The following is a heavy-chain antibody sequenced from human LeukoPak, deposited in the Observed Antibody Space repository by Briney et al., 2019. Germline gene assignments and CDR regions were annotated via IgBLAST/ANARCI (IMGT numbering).Heavy chain of an antibody. CDR3: ARDLFLGVALNWFDP. CDR1: GFTFTGYW. J-gene: IGHJ5*02. CDR2: INEDGSHK. V-gene: IGHV3-7*01. Sequence: GGSLRLSCEVSGFTFTGYWMSWVRQAPGKGLEWVANINEDGSHKYHADSVKGRLTISRDNAKNSLYLQMNSLRAEDTAVYYCARDLFLGVALNWFDPWGQGTLVTVSS. D-gene: IGHD2-15*01.